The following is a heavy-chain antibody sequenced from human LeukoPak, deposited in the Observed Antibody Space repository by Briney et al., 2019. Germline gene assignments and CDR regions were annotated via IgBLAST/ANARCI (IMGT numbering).Heavy chain of an antibody. J-gene: IGHJ4*02. V-gene: IGHV3-11*01. CDR1: GFTFSDYY. Sequence: GGSLRLSCVASGFTFSDYYMSWIRQAPGKGLEWVSYISSSGSTIYYADSVKGRFTISRDNARNSLYLQMNSLRAEDTAVYYCARDSSYYDFWSGYAFDYWGQGTLVTVSS. D-gene: IGHD3-3*01. CDR2: ISSSGSTI. CDR3: ARDSSYYDFWSGYAFDY.